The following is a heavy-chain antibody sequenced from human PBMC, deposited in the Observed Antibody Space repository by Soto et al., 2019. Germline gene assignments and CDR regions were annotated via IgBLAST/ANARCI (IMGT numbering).Heavy chain of an antibody. CDR2: IIPIFGTA. CDR1: GGTFSSYA. V-gene: IGHV1-69*01. CDR3: ARGGAKYYYDSSGYYQDAFDI. J-gene: IGHJ3*02. D-gene: IGHD3-22*01. Sequence: QVQLVQSGAEVQKPGSSVKVSCKASGGTFSSYAISWVRQAPGQGLEWMGGIIPIFGTANYAQKFQGRVTIIADESTSAGYMELSSLRSEDTAVYYCARGGAKYYYDSSGYYQDAFDIWGQGTMVTVSS.